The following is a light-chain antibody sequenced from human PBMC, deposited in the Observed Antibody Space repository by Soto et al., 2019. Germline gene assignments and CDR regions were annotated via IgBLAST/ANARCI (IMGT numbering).Light chain of an antibody. CDR2: GAS. Sequence: EVILTQSPGPLSLSPGETATLSCRASQSVSSSLAWYQQKPGQAPRLLIYGASSRATGIPDRFSGSGSGTDFTLTISRLEPEDFAVYYCQQYGSSPGTFGQGSKVDIK. V-gene: IGKV3-20*01. J-gene: IGKJ1*01. CDR3: QQYGSSPGT. CDR1: QSVSSS.